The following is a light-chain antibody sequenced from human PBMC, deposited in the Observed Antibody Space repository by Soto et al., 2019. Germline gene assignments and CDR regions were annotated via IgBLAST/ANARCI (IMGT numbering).Light chain of an antibody. CDR3: SSYTSSSTQV. V-gene: IGLV2-14*01. CDR1: SSDVGGYNY. CDR2: EVS. Sequence: QSVLTQAACVSGSPGQSITISCAGTSSDVGGYNYVSWYQQHPGKAPKLMIYEVSNRPSGVSNRFSGSKYGNTASLTISGLQAEDEADYYCSSYTSSSTQVLGTGTKVTV. J-gene: IGLJ1*01.